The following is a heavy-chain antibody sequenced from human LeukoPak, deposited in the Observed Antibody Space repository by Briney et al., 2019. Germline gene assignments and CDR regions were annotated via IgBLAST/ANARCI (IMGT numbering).Heavy chain of an antibody. CDR3: ASGGLVRSSRGYFDY. CDR2: TYYRCKWYI. V-gene: IGHV6-1*01. CDR1: GDIVSSYTAG. Sequence: SQTPLLTFAISGDIVSSYTAGWNWIRQSPSRGLEWLGRTYYRCKWYIDFAESVKSRISINPDTSKNQFSLQFNSVTPDDTAVYYCASGGLVRSSRGYFDYWGQGILVTVSS. J-gene: IGHJ4*02. D-gene: IGHD1-26*01.